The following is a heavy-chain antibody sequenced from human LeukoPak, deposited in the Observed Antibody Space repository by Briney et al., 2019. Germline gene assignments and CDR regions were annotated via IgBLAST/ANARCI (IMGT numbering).Heavy chain of an antibody. CDR2: ISTYNGNT. CDR3: ARDDCTSASCYLAY. CDR1: GYTVTSYG. Sequence: ASVKVSCKASGYTVTSYGISWVRQAPGQGLEWMGWISTYNGNTNYAREFQGRGTMTTDTSTSTAYMELRSLRSDDTAVYYCARDDCTSASCYLAYWGQGTLVTVSS. D-gene: IGHD2-2*01. J-gene: IGHJ4*02. V-gene: IGHV1-18*01.